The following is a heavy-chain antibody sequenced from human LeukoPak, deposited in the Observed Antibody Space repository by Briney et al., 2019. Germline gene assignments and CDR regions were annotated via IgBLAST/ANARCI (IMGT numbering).Heavy chain of an antibody. V-gene: IGHV1-2*02. CDR3: AREHKTRVTLDY. Sequence: ASVKVSCKASGYTFTGYYMHWVRQAPGQGLEWMGWIYPNSGGTKYAQKFQGRVTMTRDTSISTAYLELSRLRSDDTAVYYCAREHKTRVTLDYWGQGTLVTVSS. CDR2: IYPNSGGT. CDR1: GYTFTGYY. D-gene: IGHD4-17*01. J-gene: IGHJ4*02.